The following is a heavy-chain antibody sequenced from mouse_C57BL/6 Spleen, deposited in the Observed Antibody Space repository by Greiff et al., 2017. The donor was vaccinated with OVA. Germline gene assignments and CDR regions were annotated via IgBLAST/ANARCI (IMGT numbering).Heavy chain of an antibody. D-gene: IGHD1-1*01. CDR2: IYPGDGDT. CDR3: ARSVITTVVAFDY. CDR1: GYAFSSYW. Sequence: QVQLQQSGAELVKPGASVKISCKASGYAFSSYWMNWVKQRPGKGLEWIGQIYPGDGDTNYNGKFKGKATLTADKSSSTAYMQLSSLTSEDSAVYFCARSVITTVVAFDYWGQGTTLTVSS. J-gene: IGHJ2*01. V-gene: IGHV1-80*01.